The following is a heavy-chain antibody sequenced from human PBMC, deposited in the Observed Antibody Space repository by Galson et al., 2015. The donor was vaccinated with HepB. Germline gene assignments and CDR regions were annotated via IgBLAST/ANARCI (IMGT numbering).Heavy chain of an antibody. Sequence: SLRLSCAASGFTFSSYGIHWVRQAPGEGLEWVAIIWKDGDNKYYADSVKGRFTISRDNSKNTVYLQMNSLRVDDTAVYYCAKDAYNTSSGWFDTWGQGTLVTVSS. J-gene: IGHJ5*02. CDR3: AKDAYNTSSGWFDT. D-gene: IGHD1-1*01. CDR2: IWKDGDNK. CDR1: GFTFSSYG. V-gene: IGHV3-33*06.